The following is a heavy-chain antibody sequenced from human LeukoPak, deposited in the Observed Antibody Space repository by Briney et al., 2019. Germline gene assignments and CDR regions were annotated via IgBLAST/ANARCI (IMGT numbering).Heavy chain of an antibody. D-gene: IGHD3-10*01. V-gene: IGHV3-33*01. CDR2: IWYDGSNK. J-gene: IGHJ4*02. CDR1: GFTFSSYG. CDR3: ARDGKVLLWFGELSYYFDY. Sequence: GGSLRLSCAASGFTFSSYGMHWVRQAPGKGLEWVAVIWYDGSNKYYADSVKGRFTISRDNSKNTLYLQMNSLRAEDTAVYYCARDGKVLLWFGELSYYFDYRGQGTLVTVSS.